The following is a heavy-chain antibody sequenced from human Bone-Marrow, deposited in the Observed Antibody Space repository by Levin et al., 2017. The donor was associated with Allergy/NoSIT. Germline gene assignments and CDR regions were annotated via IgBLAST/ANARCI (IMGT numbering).Heavy chain of an antibody. CDR3: ARDRDYYDSSGYYYVLDAFDI. CDR2: INSDGSST. V-gene: IGHV3-74*01. CDR1: GFTFSSYW. J-gene: IGHJ3*02. Sequence: GGSLRLSCAASGFTFSSYWMHWVRQAPGKGLVWVSRINSDGSSTSYADSVKGRFTISRDNAKNTLYLQMNSLRAEDTAVYYCARDRDYYDSSGYYYVLDAFDIWGQGTMVTVSS. D-gene: IGHD3-22*01.